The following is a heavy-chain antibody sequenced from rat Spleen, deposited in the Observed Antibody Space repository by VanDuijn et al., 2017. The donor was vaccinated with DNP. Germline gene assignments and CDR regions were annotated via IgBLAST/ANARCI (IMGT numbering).Heavy chain of an antibody. D-gene: IGHD4-3*01. CDR2: IGTTGGSR. J-gene: IGHJ2*01. CDR1: GFTFSNFD. Sequence: EVQLVDSGGGLVQPGRSLKLSCEVSGFTFSNFDMARVRQAPMKGLEWVATIGTTGGSRYYRDSVKGRFTVSRDNGKSVLYLQMDSLRSEDTATYYCARHNDFGGGRWDYWGQGVIVTVSS. V-gene: IGHV5-25*01. CDR3: ARHNDFGGGRWDY.